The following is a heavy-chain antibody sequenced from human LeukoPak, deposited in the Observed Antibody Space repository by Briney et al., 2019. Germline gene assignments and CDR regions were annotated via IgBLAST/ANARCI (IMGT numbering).Heavy chain of an antibody. CDR2: IYYSGST. V-gene: IGHV4-59*08. CDR1: GGSISSYY. Sequence: SETLSLTCTVSGGSISSYYWSWIRQPPGKGLEWIGYIYYSGSTNYNPSLKSRVTISVDTSKNQFSLKLSSVTAADTAVYYCARQYDYGFWFDPWGQGTLVTVSS. J-gene: IGHJ5*02. CDR3: ARQYDYGFWFDP. D-gene: IGHD4-17*01.